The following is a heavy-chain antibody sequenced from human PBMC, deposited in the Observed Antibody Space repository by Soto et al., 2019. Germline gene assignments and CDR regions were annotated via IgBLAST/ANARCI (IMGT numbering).Heavy chain of an antibody. CDR3: AREDCSGGSCYSERGHGWFDP. J-gene: IGHJ5*02. CDR1: GGSISSGGYY. CDR2: IYYSGST. Sequence: QVQLQESGPGLVKPSQTLSLTCTVSGGSISSGGYYWSWIRQHPGKGLEWIGYIYYSGSTYYNPSLKSRVTISVDTSKNQFSLKLSSVTAADTAVYCCAREDCSGGSCYSERGHGWFDPWGQGTLVTVSS. V-gene: IGHV4-31*03. D-gene: IGHD2-15*01.